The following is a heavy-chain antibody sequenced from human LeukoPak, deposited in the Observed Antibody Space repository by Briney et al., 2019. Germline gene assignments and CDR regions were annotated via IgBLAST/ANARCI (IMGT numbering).Heavy chain of an antibody. CDR3: ARDITGGNGYFQH. CDR1: GGTFISYA. Sequence: SVKVSCKASGGTFISYAISWVRQAPGQGLEWMGGIIPIFGTANYAQKFQGRVTITADESTSTAYMELGSLRSEDTAVYYCARDITGGNGYFQHWGQGTLVTVSS. J-gene: IGHJ1*01. V-gene: IGHV1-69*13. D-gene: IGHD4-23*01. CDR2: IIPIFGTA.